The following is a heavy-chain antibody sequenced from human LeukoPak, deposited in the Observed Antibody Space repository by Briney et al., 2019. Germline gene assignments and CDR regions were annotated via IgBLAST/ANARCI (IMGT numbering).Heavy chain of an antibody. CDR1: GFTFSSYA. CDR3: AKDRREWELLTSFDY. V-gene: IGHV3-23*01. CDR2: ISGSGGST. D-gene: IGHD1-26*01. J-gene: IGHJ4*02. Sequence: GGSLRLSCAASGFTFSSYAMSWVRQAPGKGLEWVSAISGSGGSTYYADSVKGRFTISRDNSKNTLYLQMDSLRAEDTAVYYCAKDRREWELLTSFDYWGQGTLVTVSS.